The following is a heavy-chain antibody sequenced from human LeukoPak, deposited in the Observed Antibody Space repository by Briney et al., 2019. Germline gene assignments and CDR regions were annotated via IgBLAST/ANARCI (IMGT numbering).Heavy chain of an antibody. V-gene: IGHV3-74*01. J-gene: IGHJ4*02. CDR2: INSDGSST. Sequence: QPGGSLRLSCAAYGFTFSSYWMHRVRQAPGQGLVWVSRINSDGSSTSYVDSVKGRFTISRDNAKNTLYLQMNSLSAEDTAVYYCARGSFVRCGQGTLVTVSS. CDR3: ARGSFVR. CDR1: GFTFSSYW.